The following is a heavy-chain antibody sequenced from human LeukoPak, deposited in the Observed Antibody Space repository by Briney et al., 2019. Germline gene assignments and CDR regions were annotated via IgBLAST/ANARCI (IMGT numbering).Heavy chain of an antibody. CDR2: ISAYNGNT. Sequence: GAPVKVSCKTSGYTFTSYDISWVRQAPGQGLEWMGWISAYNGNTDYAQKLQGRVTMTTDTSTSTAYMELRSLRSDDTAVYYCAKDMWRVRGVSDYWGQGTLVTVSS. CDR1: GYTFTSYD. D-gene: IGHD3-10*01. CDR3: AKDMWRVRGVSDY. V-gene: IGHV1-18*01. J-gene: IGHJ4*02.